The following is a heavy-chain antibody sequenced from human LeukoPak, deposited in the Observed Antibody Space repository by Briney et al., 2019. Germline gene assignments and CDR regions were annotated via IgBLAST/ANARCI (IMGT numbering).Heavy chain of an antibody. CDR1: GGTFSSYA. Sequence: ASVKVSCKASGGTFSSYAISWVRQAPGQGLEWMGGIIPIFGTANYAQKFQGRVTITADESTSTAYMELSSLRSEDTAVYYCARDGLRLRYFDWLSPKPWGQGTLVTVSS. CDR2: IIPIFGTA. J-gene: IGHJ5*02. CDR3: ARDGLRLRYFDWLSPKP. D-gene: IGHD3-9*01. V-gene: IGHV1-69*13.